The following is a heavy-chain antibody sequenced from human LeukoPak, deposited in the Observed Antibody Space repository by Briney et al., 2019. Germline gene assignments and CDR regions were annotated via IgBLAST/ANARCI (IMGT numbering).Heavy chain of an antibody. CDR1: GFAFSTYW. CDR2: INQDGSGT. CDR3: AKGDPVSGVY. Sequence: GGSLRLSCAASGFAFSTYWMTWVRQAPGKGLEWVANINQDGSGTYYVDSVTGRFTISRDNAKSSLYLQVNSRRAEDAGVYYWAKGDPVSGVYWGRGTLVTVSS. V-gene: IGHV3-7*01. D-gene: IGHD3-16*01. J-gene: IGHJ4*02.